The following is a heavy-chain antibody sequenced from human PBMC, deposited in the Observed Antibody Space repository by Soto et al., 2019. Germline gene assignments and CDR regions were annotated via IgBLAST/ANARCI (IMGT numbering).Heavy chain of an antibody. D-gene: IGHD3-10*01. CDR2: IYYSGST. J-gene: IGHJ6*02. CDR3: ARESFVVRYYGMDV. CDR1: GGSISSGGYY. V-gene: IGHV4-31*03. Sequence: PSETLSLTCTVSGGSISSGGYYWSWIRQHPGKGLEWIGYIYYSGSTYYNPSLKSRVTISVDTSKNQFSLKLSSVTAADTAVYYCARESFVVRYYGMDVWGQGTTVTVSS.